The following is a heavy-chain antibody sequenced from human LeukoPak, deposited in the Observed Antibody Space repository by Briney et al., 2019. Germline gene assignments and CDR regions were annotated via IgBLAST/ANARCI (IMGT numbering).Heavy chain of an antibody. CDR2: ISSSSSYI. J-gene: IGHJ4*02. D-gene: IGHD3-22*01. CDR3: ARGDRSYYDSSGYADFDY. Sequence: GGSLRLSCAASGFTFSSYSMNWVRQAPGKGLEWVSSISSSSSYIYYADSVKGRFTISRDNAKNSLYLQMNSLRAEDTAVYYCARGDRSYYDSSGYADFDYWGQGTLVTVSS. V-gene: IGHV3-21*01. CDR1: GFTFSSYS.